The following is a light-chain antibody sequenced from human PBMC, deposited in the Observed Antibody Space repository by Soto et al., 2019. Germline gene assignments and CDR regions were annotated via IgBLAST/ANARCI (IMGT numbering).Light chain of an antibody. CDR2: GAS. CDR1: QSVSSN. Sequence: IVMTQSPVTLSVSAGEIATLSCRAGQSVSSNLAWYQQKPGQAPRLLIYGASTRVTGIPDRFSGSGSGTEFTFTISRLEPEDFALYYCHQYGGPPRTFGQGTKVDIK. J-gene: IGKJ1*01. CDR3: HQYGGPPRT. V-gene: IGKV3-20*01.